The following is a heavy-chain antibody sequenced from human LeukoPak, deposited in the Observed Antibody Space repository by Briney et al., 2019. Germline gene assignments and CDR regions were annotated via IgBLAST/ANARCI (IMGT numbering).Heavy chain of an antibody. D-gene: IGHD3-22*01. CDR3: AKDRSWYDSRPGDY. Sequence: PGGSLRLSCAASGFTFSSYEMNWVRQAPGKGLEWVSYISSSGSTIYYADSVKGRFTISRDNSKNTLYLQMNSPRAEDTAVYYCAKDRSWYDSRPGDYWGQGTLVTVSS. V-gene: IGHV3-48*03. CDR1: GFTFSSYE. CDR2: ISSSGSTI. J-gene: IGHJ4*02.